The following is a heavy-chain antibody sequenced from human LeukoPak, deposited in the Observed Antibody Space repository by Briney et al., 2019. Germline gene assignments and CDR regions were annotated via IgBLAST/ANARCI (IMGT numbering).Heavy chain of an antibody. Sequence: GGSLRLSCAASGFTFSSSGMHWVRQAPGKGLEYVSAISSNGGSTYYANSVKGRFTISRDNSKNTLYLQMGSLRAEDMAVYYCARGGPDIVVGGLNVDYWGQGTLVTVSS. CDR1: GFTFSSSG. V-gene: IGHV3-64*01. D-gene: IGHD2-15*01. CDR2: ISSNGGST. J-gene: IGHJ4*02. CDR3: ARGGPDIVVGGLNVDY.